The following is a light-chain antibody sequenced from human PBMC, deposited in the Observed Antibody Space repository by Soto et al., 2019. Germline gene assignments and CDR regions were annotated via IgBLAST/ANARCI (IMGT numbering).Light chain of an antibody. Sequence: DIQLTQSPSTLSGSVGDGVTLTCRASQTISSWLAWYQQKPGKAPKLLIYKASSLESGVPSRFSGSGSGTEFTLTISSLQPDDFATYYCQQYNSYSGTFGQGTKV. CDR3: QQYNSYSGT. J-gene: IGKJ1*01. V-gene: IGKV1-5*03. CDR1: QTISSW. CDR2: KAS.